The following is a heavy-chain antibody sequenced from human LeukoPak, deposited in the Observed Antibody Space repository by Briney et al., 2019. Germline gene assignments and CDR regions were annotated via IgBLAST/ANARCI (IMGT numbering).Heavy chain of an antibody. V-gene: IGHV4-34*01. D-gene: IGHD3-9*01. CDR3: ARDPTPNLTSA. Sequence: PSETLSLTCAVYGGSFSGYYWSWIRQPPGKGLEWIGEINHSGSTNYSPSLKSRVTISVDTSKNQFSLKLSSVTAADTAVYYCARDPTPNLTSAWGQGTLVTVSS. CDR2: INHSGST. J-gene: IGHJ5*02. CDR1: GGSFSGYY.